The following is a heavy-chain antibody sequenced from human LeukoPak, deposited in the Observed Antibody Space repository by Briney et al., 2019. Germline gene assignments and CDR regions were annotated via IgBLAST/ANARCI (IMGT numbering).Heavy chain of an antibody. J-gene: IGHJ4*02. Sequence: GGSLRLSCAASGFTFSNYAMNWVRQAPGKGLGWVAVIWYDGSNKYYADSVKGRFTISRDNSKNTLYLQMNSLRAEDTAVYYCARVIVLSDSSGYDDAFDYWGQGTLVTVSS. CDR3: ARVIVLSDSSGYDDAFDY. D-gene: IGHD3-22*01. V-gene: IGHV3-33*08. CDR2: IWYDGSNK. CDR1: GFTFSNYA.